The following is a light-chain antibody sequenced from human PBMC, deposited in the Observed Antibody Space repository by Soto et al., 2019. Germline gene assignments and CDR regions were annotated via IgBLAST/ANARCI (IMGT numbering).Light chain of an antibody. V-gene: IGKV1-5*03. CDR3: QQHNQWPIT. Sequence: DIQMTQSPSTLSGSVGDRVTITCRASQTISSWLAWYQQKPGKAPKLLIYKASTLKSGVPSRFSGSGSGTEFTLTINSLQSEDSAVYYCQQHNQWPITFGQGTLLAIK. CDR2: KAS. CDR1: QTISSW. J-gene: IGKJ5*01.